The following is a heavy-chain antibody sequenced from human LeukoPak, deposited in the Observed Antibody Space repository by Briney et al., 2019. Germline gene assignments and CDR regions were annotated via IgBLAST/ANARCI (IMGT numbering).Heavy chain of an antibody. Sequence: PSETLSLTCTVSGGSISSSSYYWGWIRQPPGKGLEWIGRIYYSGSTYYNPSLKSRVTISVDTSKNQFSLKLSSVTAADTAVYYCARGNIVVVPADNGPRTYYYGMDVWGQGTTVTVSS. CDR1: GGSISSSSYY. CDR2: IYYSGST. V-gene: IGHV4-39*07. J-gene: IGHJ6*02. CDR3: ARGNIVVVPADNGPRTYYYGMDV. D-gene: IGHD2-2*01.